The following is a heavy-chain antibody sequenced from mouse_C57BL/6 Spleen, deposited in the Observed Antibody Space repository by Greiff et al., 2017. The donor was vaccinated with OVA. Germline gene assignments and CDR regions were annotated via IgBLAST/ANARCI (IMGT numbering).Heavy chain of an antibody. CDR1: GYTFTSSW. CDR3: ASAYYSNDY. V-gene: IGHV1-53*01. D-gene: IGHD2-5*01. CDR2: INPSNGGT. Sequence: VQLQQPGTELLKPGASVKLSCKASGYTFTSSWMHWVKQRPGHGLEWFGNINPSNGGTNYNEQFKSKAPLTVDKSSSTASMQLSSLTSESSAVYYCASAYYSNDYWGQGTTLTVSS. J-gene: IGHJ2*01.